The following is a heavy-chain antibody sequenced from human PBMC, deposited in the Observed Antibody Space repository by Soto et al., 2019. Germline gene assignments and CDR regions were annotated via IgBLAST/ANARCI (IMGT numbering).Heavy chain of an antibody. V-gene: IGHV4-34*01. CDR3: ARGPGYCTNGVCQGEPP. CDR2: INHSGST. CDR1: GGSFSGYY. D-gene: IGHD2-8*01. J-gene: IGHJ5*02. Sequence: QVQLQQWGAGLLKPSETLSLTCAVYGGSFSGYYWSWIRQPPGKGLEWIGEINHSGSTNYNPSLKSRVTISVDTSKNQFSLKLSSVTAADTAVYYCARGPGYCTNGVCQGEPPWGQGTLVTVSS.